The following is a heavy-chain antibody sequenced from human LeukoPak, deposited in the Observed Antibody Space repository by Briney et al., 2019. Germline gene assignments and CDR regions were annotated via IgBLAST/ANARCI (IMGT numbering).Heavy chain of an antibody. CDR1: GGSISSSSSNC. CDR3: ARAPLDYGSGSYYDN. J-gene: IGHJ4*02. CDR2: IYHSGST. Sequence: PSETLSLTCAVSGGSISSSSSNCWTWVRQPPGKGLEWIGYIYHSGSTYYNPSFKSRVTISVDRSKNQFSLKLSSVTAADTAVYYCARAPLDYGSGSYYDNWGQGTLVTVSS. D-gene: IGHD3-10*01. V-gene: IGHV4-4*02.